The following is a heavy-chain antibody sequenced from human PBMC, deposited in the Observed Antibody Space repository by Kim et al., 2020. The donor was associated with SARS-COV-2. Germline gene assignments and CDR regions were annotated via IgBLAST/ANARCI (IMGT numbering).Heavy chain of an antibody. J-gene: IGHJ4*02. Sequence: GGSLRLSCAASGFTFSTHAMSWVRQAPGKGLEWVSSISGSGGNTYNADSVKGRFTISRDNSKNTLYLQMNSLRAEDTAVYYCAKRGEHLPTALYFFDDWGQGTLVTVSS. CDR1: GFTFSTHA. V-gene: IGHV3-23*01. CDR3: AKRGEHLPTALYFFDD. D-gene: IGHD1-26*01. CDR2: ISGSGGNT.